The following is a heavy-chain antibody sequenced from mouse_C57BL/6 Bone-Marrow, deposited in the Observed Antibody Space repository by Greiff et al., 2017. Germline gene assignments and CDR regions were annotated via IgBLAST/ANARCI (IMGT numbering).Heavy chain of an antibody. CDR3: ARRYDYGGAWFAY. CDR1: GYTFTDHT. D-gene: IGHD2-4*01. Sequence: VKLMESDAELVKPGASVKISCKVSGYTFTDHTIHWMKQRPEQGLAWIGYIYPRDGSTKYNEKFKGKATLTADKSSSTAYMQLNSLTSEDSAVYFCARRYDYGGAWFAYWGQGTLVTVSA. J-gene: IGHJ3*01. CDR2: IYPRDGST. V-gene: IGHV1-78*01.